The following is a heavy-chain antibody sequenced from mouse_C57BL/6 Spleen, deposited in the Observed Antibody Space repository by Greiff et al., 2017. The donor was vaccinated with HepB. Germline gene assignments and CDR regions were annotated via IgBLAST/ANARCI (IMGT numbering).Heavy chain of an antibody. D-gene: IGHD2-3*01. CDR3: ARPTIYDGYYEAMDY. V-gene: IGHV5-6*01. CDR2: ISSGGSYT. J-gene: IGHJ4*01. CDR1: GFTFSSYG. Sequence: EVMLVESGGDLVKPGGSLKLSCAASGFTFSSYGMSWVRQTPDKRLEWVATISSGGSYTYYPDSVKGRFTISRDNAKNTLYLQMSSLKSEDTAMYYCARPTIYDGYYEAMDYWGQGTSVTVSS.